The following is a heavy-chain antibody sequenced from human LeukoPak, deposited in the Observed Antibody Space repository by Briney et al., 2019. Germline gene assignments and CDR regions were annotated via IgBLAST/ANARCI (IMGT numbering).Heavy chain of an antibody. D-gene: IGHD1-14*01. CDR1: GFTFSNYR. Sequence: GGSLRLSCAASGFTFSNYRMSWVRQAPGKGLEWVANIKQDGSEKYYVDSVKGRFTISRDNAKNSLYLQMNSLRVEDTAVYYCVKDNPLDYWGQGTLVIVSS. CDR2: IKQDGSEK. J-gene: IGHJ4*02. V-gene: IGHV3-7*01. CDR3: VKDNPLDY.